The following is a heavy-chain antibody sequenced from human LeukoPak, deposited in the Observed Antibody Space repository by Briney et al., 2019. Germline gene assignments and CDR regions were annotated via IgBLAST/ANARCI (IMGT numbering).Heavy chain of an antibody. J-gene: IGHJ4*02. CDR1: GYTFTGYY. CDR3: ARGPGREESSWVFFDY. Sequence: GASVKVSCKASGYTFTGYYMHWVRQAPGQGLEWMGWINPNSGGTNYAQKFQGRVTMTRDTSISTAYMELSRLRSGDTAVYYCARGPGREESSWVFFDYWGQGTLVTVSS. V-gene: IGHV1-2*02. CDR2: INPNSGGT. D-gene: IGHD6-13*01.